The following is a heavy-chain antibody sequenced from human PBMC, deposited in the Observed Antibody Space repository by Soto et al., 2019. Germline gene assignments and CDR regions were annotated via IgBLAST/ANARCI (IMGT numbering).Heavy chain of an antibody. CDR1: GGSISSGDYY. V-gene: IGHV4-30-4*01. J-gene: IGHJ6*02. CDR3: ARATRYDYVWGSYRNYYGMDV. Sequence: QVQLQESGPGLVKPSQTLSLTCTVSGGSISSGDYYWSWIRQPPGKGLEWIGYIYYSGSTYYNPSLKSRINISADTSKNQFSLKLSSVTAADTAVYYCARATRYDYVWGSYRNYYGMDVWGQGTTVTVSS. CDR2: IYYSGST. D-gene: IGHD3-16*02.